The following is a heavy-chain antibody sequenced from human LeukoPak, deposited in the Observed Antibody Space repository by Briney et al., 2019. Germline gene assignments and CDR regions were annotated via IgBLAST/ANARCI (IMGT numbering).Heavy chain of an antibody. J-gene: IGHJ3*02. V-gene: IGHV5-51*01. Sequence: GESLKISCKGSGHSFTTYWIAWVRQMPGKGLEWMGIIYPGDSDTRYSPSFQGQVTISADKSINTAYLRWSSLKASDTAMYYCARHYSSSSGDAFDIWGQGTMVTVSS. CDR1: GHSFTTYW. CDR2: IYPGDSDT. D-gene: IGHD6-6*01. CDR3: ARHYSSSSGDAFDI.